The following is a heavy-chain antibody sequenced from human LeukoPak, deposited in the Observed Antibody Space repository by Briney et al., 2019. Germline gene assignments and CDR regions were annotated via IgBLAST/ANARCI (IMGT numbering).Heavy chain of an antibody. CDR2: FDPEEGET. CDR3: ATAGIVLDTGAEFLLH. J-gene: IGHJ1*01. CDR1: GDTLTELS. Sequence: GASVKVSCKLSGDTLTELSMHWVRQSPGKGLEWMGGFDPEEGETIYAQRFQGRVTMTEDTVTDTAHMELSSLTSEDTAVYYCATAGIVLDTGAEFLLHWGQGPLVTVSS. V-gene: IGHV1-24*01. D-gene: IGHD2-8*01.